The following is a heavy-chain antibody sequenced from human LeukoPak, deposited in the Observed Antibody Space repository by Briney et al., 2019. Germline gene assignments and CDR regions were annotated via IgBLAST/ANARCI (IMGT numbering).Heavy chain of an antibody. CDR2: VNHSGRT. CDR3: ARGPPLTYSGTGGYYFFDS. D-gene: IGHD3-22*01. Sequence: SETLSLTCAVYGGSFSDCFSSWIRQPPGKGLEWIGEVNHSGRTNYNPSLKSRVTISVDTSRIQFSLKLSSVTAADTAVYYCARGPPLTYSGTGGYYFFDSWGQGILVTVSS. V-gene: IGHV4-34*01. J-gene: IGHJ4*02. CDR1: GGSFSDCF.